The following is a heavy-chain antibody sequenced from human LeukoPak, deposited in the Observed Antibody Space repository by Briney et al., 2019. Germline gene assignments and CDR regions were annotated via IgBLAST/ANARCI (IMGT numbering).Heavy chain of an antibody. CDR2: INSDGSST. CDR1: GFTFSSYW. CDR3: ARDRGGPAASIS. V-gene: IGHV3-74*01. D-gene: IGHD6-13*01. J-gene: IGHJ5*02. Sequence: AGGSLRLSCAASGFTFSSYWMHWVRQAPGKGPVWVSRINSDGSSTSYADSVKGRFTISRDNAKNTLYLQMNTLRAEDTAVYYCARDRGGPAASISWGQGTLVTVSS.